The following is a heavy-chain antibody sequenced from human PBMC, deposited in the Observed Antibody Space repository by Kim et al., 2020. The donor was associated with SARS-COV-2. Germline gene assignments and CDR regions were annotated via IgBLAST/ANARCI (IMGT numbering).Heavy chain of an antibody. CDR2: INTNTGNP. CDR1: GYTFTTYA. V-gene: IGHV7-4-1*02. J-gene: IGHJ6*03. CDR3: ARDGEGYSYGAYYYYYMDV. D-gene: IGHD5-18*01. Sequence: ASVKVSCKASGYTFTTYAMNWVRQAPGQGLEWMGWINTNTGNPTYAQGFTGRFVFSLDTSVSTAYLQISSLKAEDTAVYYCARDGEGYSYGAYYYYYMDVWGKGTPVTVSS.